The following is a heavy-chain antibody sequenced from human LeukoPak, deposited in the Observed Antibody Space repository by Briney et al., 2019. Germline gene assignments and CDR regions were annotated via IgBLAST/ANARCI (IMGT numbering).Heavy chain of an antibody. J-gene: IGHJ4*02. V-gene: IGHV3-33*01. D-gene: IGHD1-26*01. CDR1: GFTLSSHG. CDR2: IWDDGTNK. Sequence: GGSLRLSCAASGFTLSSHGMHWVRQAPGKGLEWVAIIWDDGTNKHYSDSVKGRFTISRDISKNTLYLQMNSLRAEDTAVYYCTRSLFGVGATGLDYWGQGTLVSVSS. CDR3: TRSLFGVGATGLDY.